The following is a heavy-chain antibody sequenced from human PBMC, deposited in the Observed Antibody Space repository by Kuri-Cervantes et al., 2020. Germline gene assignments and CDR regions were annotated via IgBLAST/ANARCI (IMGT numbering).Heavy chain of an antibody. CDR1: GFTFDDYA. V-gene: IGHV3-9*01. J-gene: IGHJ5*02. CDR2: ISWNSGSI. D-gene: IGHD2-2*01. Sequence: GGSLRLSCAASGFTFDDYAMHWVRQAPGKGLEWVSGISWNSGSIGYADSVKGRFTISRDNSKNTLYLQMNSLRAEDTAVYYCARGVQLQMGTWFDPWGQGTLVTV. CDR3: ARGVQLQMGTWFDP.